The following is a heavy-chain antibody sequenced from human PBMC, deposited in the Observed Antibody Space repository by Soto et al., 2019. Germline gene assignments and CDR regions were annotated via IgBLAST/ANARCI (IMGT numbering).Heavy chain of an antibody. CDR1: GGSFSGYY. V-gene: IGHV4-34*01. CDR3: ARGPYYYDSSGYPLFRY. CDR2: INHSGST. Sequence: PSETLSLTCAVYGGSFSGYYWSWIRQPPGKGLEWIGEINHSGSTNYNPSLKSRVTISVDTSKNQFSLKLSSVTAADTAVYYCARGPYYYDSSGYPLFRYWGQGTLVTVS. D-gene: IGHD3-22*01. J-gene: IGHJ4*02.